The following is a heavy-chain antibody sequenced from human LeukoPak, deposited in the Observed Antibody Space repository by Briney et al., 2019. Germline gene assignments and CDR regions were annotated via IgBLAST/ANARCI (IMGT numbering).Heavy chain of an antibody. CDR2: INHSGST. V-gene: IGHV4-34*01. D-gene: IGHD2-2*02. CDR3: ARGIVLVSDAIPLSRPGARFDY. J-gene: IGHJ4*02. CDR1: GGSFSGYY. Sequence: SETLSLTCAVYGGSFSGYYWSWIRQPPGKGLEWIGEINHSGSTNYNPSLKSRVTISVDTSKNQFSLRLSSVTAADTAVYYCARGIVLVSDAIPLSRPGARFDYWGQGTLVTVSS.